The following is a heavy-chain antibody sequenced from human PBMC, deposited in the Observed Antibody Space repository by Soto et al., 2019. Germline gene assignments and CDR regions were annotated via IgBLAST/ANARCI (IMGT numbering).Heavy chain of an antibody. Sequence: ASVKVSCKASGYTFTNCGISWGRQAPGQGLEWMGWISAYNGNTNYAQNFQGRVTMTTDTSATTAYMELRSLRSDDTAVYYCARDDVVVVPAALPTYYYYGMDVWGQGTTVTVSS. D-gene: IGHD2-2*01. CDR1: GYTFTNCG. V-gene: IGHV1-18*01. CDR3: ARDDVVVVPAALPTYYYYGMDV. J-gene: IGHJ6*02. CDR2: ISAYNGNT.